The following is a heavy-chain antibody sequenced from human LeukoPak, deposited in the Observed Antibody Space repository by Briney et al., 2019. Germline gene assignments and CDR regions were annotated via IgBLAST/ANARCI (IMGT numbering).Heavy chain of an antibody. J-gene: IGHJ3*01. V-gene: IGHV3-23*01. D-gene: IGHD3-3*01. CDR3: AKTQDFGYGAFDV. CDR1: GFSFSNYA. CDR2: LRASGTTT. Sequence: PGGSLRLSCAASGFSFSNYAMGWVRQAPGKGLEWVSCLRASGTTTYYANSVKGRFTISRDNSKSMLYLQMNSLRAEDTALYYCAKTQDFGYGAFDVWGRGTVVTVSS.